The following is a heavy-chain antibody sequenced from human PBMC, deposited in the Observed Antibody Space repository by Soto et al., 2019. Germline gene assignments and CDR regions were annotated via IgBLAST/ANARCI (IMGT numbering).Heavy chain of an antibody. V-gene: IGHV4-39*01. CDR3: ARAYGGYADY. D-gene: IGHD5-12*01. J-gene: IGHJ4*02. Sequence: PSETLSLTCTVSGGSVDINRYYWSWIRHPPGKGLEWIGRIIYSGSAYYSPSLKSRVTISVDPSENEFSLKLTSVTAAGTAVYYCARAYGGYADYWGQGALVTVSS. CDR1: GGSVDINRYY. CDR2: IIYSGSA.